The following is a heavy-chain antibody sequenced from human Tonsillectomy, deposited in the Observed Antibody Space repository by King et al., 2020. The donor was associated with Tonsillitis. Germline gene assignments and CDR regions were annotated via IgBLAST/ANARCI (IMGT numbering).Heavy chain of an antibody. Sequence: VQLVESGAEVEKPGASVMLSCKASGYTFTSYFMHWVRQAPGQGLEWMGIINPSGGSTTYAQKLQGRVTMTRDTSTSTVYMELSSLRSEDTAVYYCARLTNNYGDYEGAFDIWGQGTLVTVSS. CDR3: ARLTNNYGDYEGAFDI. CDR1: GYTFTSYF. J-gene: IGHJ3*02. V-gene: IGHV1-46*01. D-gene: IGHD4-17*01. CDR2: INPSGGST.